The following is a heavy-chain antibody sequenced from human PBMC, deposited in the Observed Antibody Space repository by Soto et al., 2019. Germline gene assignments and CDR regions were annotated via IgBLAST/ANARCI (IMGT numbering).Heavy chain of an antibody. J-gene: IGHJ4*02. Sequence: EVQLLESGGGLVQPGGSLRLSCAASGFTFGSYAMSWVRQAPGKGLEWVSAISGSGGNTYYADSVKGRFTISRDNSNNSLYLQMNSLRVEDTAVYYCAKDRGLGGGSRYNYWGQGILVTVSS. CDR3: AKDRGLGGGSRYNY. V-gene: IGHV3-23*01. CDR1: GFTFGSYA. CDR2: ISGSGGNT. D-gene: IGHD2-15*01.